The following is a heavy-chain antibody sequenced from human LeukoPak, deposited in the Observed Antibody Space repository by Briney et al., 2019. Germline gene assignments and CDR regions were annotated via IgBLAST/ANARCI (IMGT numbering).Heavy chain of an antibody. CDR1: GFTFSSYA. J-gene: IGHJ6*02. CDR2: ISSSGGTT. V-gene: IGHV3-23*01. D-gene: IGHD4-17*01. CDR3: AKNKHPAYGDYPPYGMDV. Sequence: GGSLRLSCAASGFTFSSYAMNWVRQAPGKGLEWVSVISSSGGTTYYSDSVKGRFIISRDNSKNSLYLQMNSLRTEDTALYYCAKNKHPAYGDYPPYGMDVWGQGTTVTVSS.